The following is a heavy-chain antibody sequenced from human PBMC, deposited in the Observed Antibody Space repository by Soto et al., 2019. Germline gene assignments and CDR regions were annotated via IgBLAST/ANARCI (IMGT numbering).Heavy chain of an antibody. CDR2: IYYSGST. D-gene: IGHD4-17*01. CDR3: ARAPLTTVTPHYYYYYYMDV. J-gene: IGHJ6*03. Sequence: QVQLQESGPGLVKPSETLSLTCTVSGGSISSYYWSWIRQPPGKGLEWIGYIYYSGSTNYNPSLKSLVPKSANTSKNQFSLKLSSVTAADTAVYYCARAPLTTVTPHYYYYYYMDVWGKGTTVTVSS. CDR1: GGSISSYY. V-gene: IGHV4-59*08.